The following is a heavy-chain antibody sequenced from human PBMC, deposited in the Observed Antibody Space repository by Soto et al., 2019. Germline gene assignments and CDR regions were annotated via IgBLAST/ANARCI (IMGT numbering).Heavy chain of an antibody. CDR2: INYSGNT. CDR1: GGSFSGYY. Sequence: KASETLSLTCAVYGGSFSGYYWSWIRQPPGKGLEWIGEINYSGNTNYNPSLKSRVSISVDTSKNQLFLNMSSVTAADTAMYYCARHHVRGRTIVGAAEYWGQGTLVTVSS. J-gene: IGHJ4*02. V-gene: IGHV4-34*01. D-gene: IGHD1-26*01. CDR3: ARHHVRGRTIVGAAEY.